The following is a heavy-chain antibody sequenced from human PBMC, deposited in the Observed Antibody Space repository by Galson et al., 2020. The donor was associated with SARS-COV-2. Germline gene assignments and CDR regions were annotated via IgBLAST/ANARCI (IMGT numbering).Heavy chain of an antibody. V-gene: IGHV3-11*01. CDR2: ISSSGSTI. CDR1: GFTFSDYY. J-gene: IGHJ6*02. Sequence: NSGGSLRLSCAASGFTFSDYYMSWIRQAPGKGLEWVSYISSSGSTIYYADSVKGRFTISRDNAKNSLYLQMNSLRAEDTAVYYCASDVWFGEYYYYYGMDVWGQGTTVTVSS. CDR3: ASDVWFGEYYYYYGMDV. D-gene: IGHD3-10*01.